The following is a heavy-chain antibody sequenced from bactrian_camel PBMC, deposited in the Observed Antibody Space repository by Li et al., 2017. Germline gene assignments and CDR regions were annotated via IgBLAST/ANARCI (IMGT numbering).Heavy chain of an antibody. Sequence: HVQLVESGGDLVQPGGSLRLTCQASGYIRHMGWFREAPGKEREGVAQIDTGVITHYAESVKGRFTISRDNAKNTVYLQMNSLKPDDTAVYYCAADSLDCYSGSWCYHYWGQGTQVTVS. J-gene: IGHJ4*01. CDR2: IDTGVIT. D-gene: IGHD3*01. CDR1: GYIRH. V-gene: IGHV3S53*01. CDR3: AADSLDCYSGSWCYHY.